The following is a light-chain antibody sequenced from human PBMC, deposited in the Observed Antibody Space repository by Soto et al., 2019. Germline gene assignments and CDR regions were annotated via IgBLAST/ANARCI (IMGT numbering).Light chain of an antibody. V-gene: IGKV1-16*02. J-gene: IGKJ3*01. CDR1: QGVGNS. Sequence: DIQMTQSPSSLSASVGDRVTITCRASQGVGNSLAWIQQKPGKAPKSLISGASSLQSGVPSKFSGSGSGTDFTLTISSLQPEDFATYYCLQDRTYPFTFGPGTKVEIK. CDR2: GAS. CDR3: LQDRTYPFT.